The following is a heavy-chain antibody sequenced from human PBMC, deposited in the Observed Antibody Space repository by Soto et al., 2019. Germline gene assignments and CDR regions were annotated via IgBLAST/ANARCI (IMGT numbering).Heavy chain of an antibody. CDR2: ISGSGGST. CDR3: AKDESEGYGSGLDYYYYYYMDV. D-gene: IGHD3-10*01. J-gene: IGHJ6*03. V-gene: IGHV3-23*01. Sequence: GGSLRLSCAASGFTFSSYAMSWVRQAPGKGLKWVSAISGSGGSTYYADSVKGRFTISRDNSKNTLYLQMNSLRAEDTAVYYCAKDESEGYGSGLDYYYYYYMDVWGKGTTVTVSS. CDR1: GFTFSSYA.